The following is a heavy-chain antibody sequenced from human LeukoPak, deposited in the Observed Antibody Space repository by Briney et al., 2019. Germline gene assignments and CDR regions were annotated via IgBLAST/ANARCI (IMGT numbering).Heavy chain of an antibody. D-gene: IGHD2/OR15-2a*01. CDR1: GFTFSSYG. CDR2: IRYDGSNK. CDR3: AKSPRGSSDAFDI. Sequence: GGSLRLFCAASGFTFSSYGMHWVRQAPGKGLEWVAFIRYDGSNKYYADSVKGRFTISRDNSKNTLYLQMNSLRAEDTAVYYCAKSPRGSSDAFDIWGQGTMVTVSS. J-gene: IGHJ3*02. V-gene: IGHV3-30*02.